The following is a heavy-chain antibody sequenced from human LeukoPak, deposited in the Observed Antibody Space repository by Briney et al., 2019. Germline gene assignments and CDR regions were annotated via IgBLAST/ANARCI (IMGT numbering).Heavy chain of an antibody. J-gene: IGHJ6*03. V-gene: IGHV5-51*01. CDR3: ARRIAVAGTYYYYYYMDV. D-gene: IGHD6-19*01. Sequence: GESLKISCKGSGYRFTSYWIGWVRQMPGKGLEWMGIIYPCDSDTRYSPSFQGQVTISADKSISTAYLQWSSLKASDTAMYYCARRIAVAGTYYYYYYMDVWGKGTTVTVSS. CDR2: IYPCDSDT. CDR1: GYRFTSYW.